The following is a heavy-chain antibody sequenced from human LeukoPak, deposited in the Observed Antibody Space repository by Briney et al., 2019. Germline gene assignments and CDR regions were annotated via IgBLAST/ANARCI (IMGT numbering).Heavy chain of an antibody. CDR2: IYYSGST. V-gene: IGHV4-59*01. CDR1: GGSIRSYF. CDR3: ARGSDHYDSSGYRYFDL. Sequence: SETLSLTCTVSGGSIRSYFWSWIRQPPGKGLEWIGYIYYSGSTNYNPSLKSRVTISVDMSKNQFTLKLSSVTAADTAVYYCARGSDHYDSSGYRYFDLWGRGTLATVSS. D-gene: IGHD3-22*01. J-gene: IGHJ2*01.